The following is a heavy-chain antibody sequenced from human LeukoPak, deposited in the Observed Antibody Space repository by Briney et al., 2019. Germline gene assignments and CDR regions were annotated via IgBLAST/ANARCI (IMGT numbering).Heavy chain of an antibody. J-gene: IGHJ3*02. CDR1: GGTFSSYA. CDR3: ARGVVPAAYDAFDI. Sequence: SVKVSCKASGGTFSSYAISWVRQAPGQGLEWMGGIIPIFGTANYAQKFQGRVTITTDESTSTAYMELSSLRSEDTAVYYCARGVVPAAYDAFDIWGQGTMVTVSS. D-gene: IGHD2-2*01. CDR2: IIPIFGTA. V-gene: IGHV1-69*05.